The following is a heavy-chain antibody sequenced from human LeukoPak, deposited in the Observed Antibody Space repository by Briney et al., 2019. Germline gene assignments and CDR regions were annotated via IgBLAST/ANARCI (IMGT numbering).Heavy chain of an antibody. V-gene: IGHV1-18*01. J-gene: IGHJ4*02. D-gene: IGHD6-19*01. Sequence: GASVKVSCKASGGTFTSYGISWVRQAPGQGLEWMGWISAYNGNTNYAQKLQGRVTMTTDTSTSTAYMELRSLRSDDTAVYYCARLPTYSSGWYGVDYWGQGTLVTVSS. CDR2: ISAYNGNT. CDR3: ARLPTYSSGWYGVDY. CDR1: GGTFTSYG.